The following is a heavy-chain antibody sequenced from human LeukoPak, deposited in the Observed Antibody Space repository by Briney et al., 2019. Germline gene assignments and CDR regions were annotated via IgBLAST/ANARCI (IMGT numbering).Heavy chain of an antibody. CDR1: GGSISSYY. CDR3: ARGNLQQPYYFDY. CDR2: IYYSGST. J-gene: IGHJ4*02. D-gene: IGHD6-13*01. Sequence: SETLSLTCTVSGGSISSYYWSWIRQPPGKGLEWIGYIYYSGSTNYNPSLKSRVTISVDTSKNQFSLKLSSVTAADTAVYYCARGNLQQPYYFDYWGQGTLVTVSS. V-gene: IGHV4-59*01.